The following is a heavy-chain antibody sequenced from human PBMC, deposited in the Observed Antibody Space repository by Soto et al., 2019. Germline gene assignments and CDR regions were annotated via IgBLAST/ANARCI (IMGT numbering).Heavy chain of an antibody. J-gene: IGHJ4*02. CDR1: GFTFDDYA. Sequence: EVQLVESGGGLVQPGRSLRLSCAASGFTFDDYAMHWVRQAPGKGLEWVSGISWNSGSIGYADSVKGRFTISRDNAKNSLYLQMSSLRAEDTALYYCAKGGQLVTEGGGYWGQGTLVTVSS. CDR2: ISWNSGSI. V-gene: IGHV3-9*01. D-gene: IGHD6-13*01. CDR3: AKGGQLVTEGGGY.